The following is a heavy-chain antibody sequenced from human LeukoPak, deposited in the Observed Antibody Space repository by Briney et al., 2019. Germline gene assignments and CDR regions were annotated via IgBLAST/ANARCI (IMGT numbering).Heavy chain of an antibody. D-gene: IGHD3-22*01. Sequence: GSLRLSCAASGFTFSSFALSWVRQAPGKGLEWVSYISSSGSTIYYADSVKGRFTISRDNAKNSLYLQMNSLRAEDTAVYYCARDHSYYYDSSGWFDYWGQGTLVTVSS. J-gene: IGHJ4*02. V-gene: IGHV3-11*01. CDR2: ISSSGSTI. CDR3: ARDHSYYYDSSGWFDY. CDR1: GFTFSSFA.